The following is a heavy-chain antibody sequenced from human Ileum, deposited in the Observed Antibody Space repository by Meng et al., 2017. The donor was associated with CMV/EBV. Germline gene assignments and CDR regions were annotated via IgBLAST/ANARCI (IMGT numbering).Heavy chain of an antibody. J-gene: IGHJ3*02. CDR3: ASGGSTSSAITSDAFDI. Sequence: SVKVSCKASGGTFSSYAISWVRQAPGQGLEWMGGIIPILGIANYAQKFQGRVTITADKSTSTAYMELSSLRSEDTAVYYCASGGSTSSAITSDAFDIWGQGTMVTVSS. CDR2: IIPILGIA. CDR1: GGTFSSYA. V-gene: IGHV1-69*10. D-gene: IGHD2-2*01.